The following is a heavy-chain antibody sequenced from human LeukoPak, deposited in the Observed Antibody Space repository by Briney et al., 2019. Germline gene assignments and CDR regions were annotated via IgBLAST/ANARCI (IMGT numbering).Heavy chain of an antibody. V-gene: IGHV4-4*07. Sequence: SETLSLTCTVSGGSIINHYWSWIRQPAGKGLEWIGRIYSSGGANYSPSLKSRVSMSIDTSNNHFSLNLTSVTAADTALYFCARDVRYASGWSTPESWGQGTLVTVSS. J-gene: IGHJ5*02. CDR1: GGSIINHY. D-gene: IGHD6-19*01. CDR3: ARDVRYASGWSTPES. CDR2: IYSSGGA.